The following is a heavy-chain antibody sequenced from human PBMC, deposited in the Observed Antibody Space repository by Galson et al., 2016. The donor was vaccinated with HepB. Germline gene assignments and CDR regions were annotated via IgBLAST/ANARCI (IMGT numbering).Heavy chain of an antibody. J-gene: IGHJ6*02. Sequence: SETLSLTCTVSGGSISSSNWWTWVRQPPGKGLEWIGEIYHSGSTYYNPSLKDRVTISVDKSKNQFSLNLRSVTAADTAVYYCARDKSDNILTVHYSLYYYYGMDVWGQ. CDR2: IYHSGST. CDR3: ARDKSDNILTVHYSLYYYYGMDV. D-gene: IGHD3-9*01. CDR1: GGSISSSNW. V-gene: IGHV4-4*02.